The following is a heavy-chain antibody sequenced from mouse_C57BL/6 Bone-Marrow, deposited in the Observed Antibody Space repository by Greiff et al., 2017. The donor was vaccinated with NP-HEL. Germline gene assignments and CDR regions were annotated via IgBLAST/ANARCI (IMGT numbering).Heavy chain of an antibody. CDR1: GYTFTDYN. J-gene: IGHJ3*01. Sequence: EVQLQQSGPELVKPGASVKIPCKASGYTFTDYNMDWVKQSHGKSLEWIGDINPNNGGTIYNQKFKGKATLTVDKSSSTAYMELRSLTSEDTAVYYCARRIYDFAWFAYWGQGTLVTVSA. CDR3: ARRIYDFAWFAY. V-gene: IGHV1-18*01. CDR2: INPNNGGT. D-gene: IGHD2-4*01.